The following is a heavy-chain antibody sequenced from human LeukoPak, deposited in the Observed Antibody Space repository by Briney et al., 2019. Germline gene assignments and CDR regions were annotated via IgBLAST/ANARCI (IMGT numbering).Heavy chain of an antibody. CDR1: GYTFTGFY. CDR3: ARLLQHYYFDASGYYDDDY. D-gene: IGHD3-22*01. J-gene: IGHJ4*02. V-gene: IGHV1-2*02. CDR2: IDPNIGTT. Sequence: ASVTVSCKASGYTFTGFYMHWVRQAPGQGLERMGWIDPNIGTTKYSQKFQGRVTMTRDTSISEVYMELSRLRSDDTAVYYCARLLQHYYFDASGYYDDDYWGQGTPIIGSS.